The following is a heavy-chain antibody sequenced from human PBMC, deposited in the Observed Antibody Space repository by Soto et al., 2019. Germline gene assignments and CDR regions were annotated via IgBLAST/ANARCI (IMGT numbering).Heavy chain of an antibody. Sequence: SETLALTCIVSGGSISSYYWTWIRQPPGKGLEWSGYIYYSVSTNYNPSLKSRVTLSVDTSKTQFSLKLSSVTAADTAVYYCAIGLDYDIVTGYQRDDAFDIWGQGTMVTVSS. V-gene: IGHV4-59*01. D-gene: IGHD3-9*01. J-gene: IGHJ3*02. CDR3: AIGLDYDIVTGYQRDDAFDI. CDR1: GGSISSYY. CDR2: IYYSVST.